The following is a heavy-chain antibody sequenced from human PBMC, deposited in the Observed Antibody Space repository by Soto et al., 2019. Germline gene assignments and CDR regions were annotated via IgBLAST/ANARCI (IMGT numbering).Heavy chain of an antibody. CDR2: IYYSGST. V-gene: IGHV4-30-4*01. CDR1: GDSIRSGNHY. D-gene: IGHD3-9*01. J-gene: IGHJ6*02. CDR3: ARVDILPADGCMDV. Sequence: SETLSLTCTVSGDSIRSGNHYLSWIRQPPGKGLEWIGYIYYSGSTYYSPSLKSRVTISVDTSKNQFSLKLNSVTAADKAVYYCARVDILPADGCMDVWGQGTTVTVSS.